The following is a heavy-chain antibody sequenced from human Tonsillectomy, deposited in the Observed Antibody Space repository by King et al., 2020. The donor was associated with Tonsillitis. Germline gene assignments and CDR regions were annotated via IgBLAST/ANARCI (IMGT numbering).Heavy chain of an antibody. D-gene: IGHD4-23*01. J-gene: IGHJ4*02. V-gene: IGHV3-33*05. CDR2: ISYDGRTK. CDR1: GFAFSSYG. CDR3: AGDPDYGRNSGFDY. Sequence: VQLVESGGGVVQPGRSLRLSCAASGFAFSSYGMHWVRQAPGKGLEWVAVISYDGRTKYYADSVMGRFTISRDNSKNTLYLQMNFLRAEDTACYYCAGDPDYGRNSGFDYWGQGTLVTVSS.